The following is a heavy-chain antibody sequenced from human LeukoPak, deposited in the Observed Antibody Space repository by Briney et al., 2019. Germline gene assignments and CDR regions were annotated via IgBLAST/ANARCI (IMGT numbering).Heavy chain of an antibody. Sequence: GGSLRLSCAASGFTFSSYGMHWVRQAPGKGLEWVAFIRYDGSNKYYADSVKGRFTISRDNSKNTLYLQMNSLRAEDTAVYYCARVGGGWFGELIYYYYYYMDVWGKGTTVTISS. CDR1: GFTFSSYG. D-gene: IGHD3-10*01. J-gene: IGHJ6*03. V-gene: IGHV3-30*02. CDR2: IRYDGSNK. CDR3: ARVGGGWFGELIYYYYYYMDV.